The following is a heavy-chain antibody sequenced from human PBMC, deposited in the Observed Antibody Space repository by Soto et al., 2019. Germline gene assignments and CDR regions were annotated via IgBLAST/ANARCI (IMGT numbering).Heavy chain of an antibody. J-gene: IGHJ1*01. CDR3: ARESGAFWSGYEYFQH. CDR2: IIPILGIA. CDR1: GGTFSSYA. Sequence: ASVKVSCKASGGTFSSYAISWVRQAPGQGLEWMGGIIPILGIANYAQKFQGRVTITADKSTSTAYMELSSLRAEDTAVYYCARESGAFWSGYEYFQHWGQGTLVTVSS. V-gene: IGHV1-69*10. D-gene: IGHD3-3*01.